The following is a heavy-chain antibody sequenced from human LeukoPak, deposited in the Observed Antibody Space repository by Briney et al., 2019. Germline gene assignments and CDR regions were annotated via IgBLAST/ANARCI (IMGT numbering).Heavy chain of an antibody. D-gene: IGHD5-24*01. J-gene: IGHJ4*02. CDR3: ARPNRGVRDGYNYALGY. Sequence: GGSLRLSCAASGFTFSSYSMNWVRQAPGKGLEWVTSISSSSSYIYYADSVKGRFTISRDNAKNSLYLQMNSLRAEDTAVYYCARPNRGVRDGYNYALGYWGQGTLVTVSS. CDR1: GFTFSSYS. CDR2: ISSSSSYI. V-gene: IGHV3-21*01.